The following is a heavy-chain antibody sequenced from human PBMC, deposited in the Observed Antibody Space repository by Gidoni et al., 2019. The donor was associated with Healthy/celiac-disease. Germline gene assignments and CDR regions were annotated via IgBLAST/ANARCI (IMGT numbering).Heavy chain of an antibody. D-gene: IGHD1-1*01. CDR3: AKELDHPYYFDY. CDR1: GFTFSSYG. Sequence: QVQLVESGGGVVQPGRSLRLSCAASGFTFSSYGMHWVRQAPGKGLELVAVISYDGSNKYYADSVKGRFTISRDNSKNTLYLQMNSLRAEDTAVYYCAKELDHPYYFDYWGQGTLVTVSS. V-gene: IGHV3-30*18. CDR2: ISYDGSNK. J-gene: IGHJ4*02.